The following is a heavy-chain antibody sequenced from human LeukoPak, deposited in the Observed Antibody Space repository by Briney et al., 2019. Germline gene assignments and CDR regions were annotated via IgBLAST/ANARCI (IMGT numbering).Heavy chain of an antibody. J-gene: IGHJ4*02. Sequence: PSETLSLTCSVSGGPISNYYWSWVRQPPGKGLEWIGYIQYSGITKYNPSVQSRVAISLDTSRNQFSLKLTSVTAPDTAVYYCASSGNYYFTLDYWGQGTLVTVSS. CDR1: GGPISNYY. D-gene: IGHD3-10*01. CDR3: ASSGNYYFTLDY. V-gene: IGHV4-59*08. CDR2: IQYSGIT.